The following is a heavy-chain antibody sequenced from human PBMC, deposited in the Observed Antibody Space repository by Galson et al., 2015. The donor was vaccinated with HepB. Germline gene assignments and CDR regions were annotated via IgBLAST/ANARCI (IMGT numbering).Heavy chain of an antibody. D-gene: IGHD6-19*01. CDR1: GFTFSSYA. CDR2: ISGSGGST. J-gene: IGHJ5*02. CDR3: AKDRDSSGSGVRSSFDP. Sequence: SLRLSCAASGFTFSSYAMSWVRQAPGKGLEWVSAISGSGGSTYYADSVKGRFTISRDNSKNTLYLQMNSLRAEDTAVYYCAKDRDSSGSGVRSSFDPWGQGTLVTVSS. V-gene: IGHV3-23*01.